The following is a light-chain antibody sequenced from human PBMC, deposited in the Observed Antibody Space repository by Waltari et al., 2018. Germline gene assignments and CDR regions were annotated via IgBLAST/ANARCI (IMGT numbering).Light chain of an antibody. V-gene: IGKV3-20*01. CDR3: QQYGRSPWT. CDR1: QSVGSRH. CDR2: GAP. Sequence: EVVLTQSPGTLSLSLGENATLSCRASQSVGSRHLAWYQQKPGQSPSLLVYGAPTRASGIPDRFSGSGSGTDFNLIISGLEPEDFAVYYCQQYGRSPWTFGQGTKVEIK. J-gene: IGKJ1*01.